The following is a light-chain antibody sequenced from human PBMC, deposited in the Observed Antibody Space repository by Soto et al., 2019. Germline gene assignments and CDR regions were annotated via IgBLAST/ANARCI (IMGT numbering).Light chain of an antibody. CDR2: GAS. Sequence: EIVLTQSPGTLSLSPGERATLSCRASQSVSSSNLAWYQQKPGQAPRLLIYGASSRATGIPDRFSGSGSGTDFTLTISRLEPDDFAVYYCQQYGSPYTFGQGTKLEIK. CDR3: QQYGSPYT. V-gene: IGKV3-20*01. CDR1: QSVSSSN. J-gene: IGKJ2*01.